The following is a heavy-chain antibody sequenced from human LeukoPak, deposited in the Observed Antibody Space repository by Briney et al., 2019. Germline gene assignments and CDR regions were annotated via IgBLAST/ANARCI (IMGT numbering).Heavy chain of an antibody. CDR2: ISGSGGST. V-gene: IGHV3-23*01. D-gene: IGHD4-23*01. CDR1: GFTFSSYA. J-gene: IGHJ4*02. CDR3: AKDRASVVTLIFDY. Sequence: GGSLRLSCAASGFTFSSYAVSWVRQAPGQGLEWVSAISGSGGSTYYADSVKGRFTISRDNSKNTLYLQMNSLRAEDTAVYYCAKDRASVVTLIFDYWGQGTLVTVSS.